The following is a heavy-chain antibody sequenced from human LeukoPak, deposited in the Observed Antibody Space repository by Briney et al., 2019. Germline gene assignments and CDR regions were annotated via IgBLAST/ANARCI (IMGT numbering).Heavy chain of an antibody. CDR1: GFTFSGYS. CDR2: ISPGSSTI. Sequence: GGSLRLSCAASGFTFSGYSINWVRQAPGKGLEWVSYISPGSSTIYYADSVKGRFTISRDNAKNSLYLQMNSLRAEDTAVYYCARRVYNSGWYIDYWGQGTLVTVSS. J-gene: IGHJ4*02. V-gene: IGHV3-48*01. D-gene: IGHD6-19*01. CDR3: ARRVYNSGWYIDY.